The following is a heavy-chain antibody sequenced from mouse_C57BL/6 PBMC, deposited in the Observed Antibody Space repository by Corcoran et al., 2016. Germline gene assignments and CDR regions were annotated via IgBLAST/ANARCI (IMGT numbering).Heavy chain of an antibody. CDR1: GYTFTTYG. CDR3: ARRGSYYYDFDY. CDR2: INTYSGVP. V-gene: IGHV9-3*01. D-gene: IGHD1-1*01. Sequence: QIQLVQSGPELMKPGETVKISCKASGYTFTTYGMSWVKQAPGKGLKWMGWINTYSGVPTYADDFKGRFAFSLETSASTAYLQINNLKNEDTATYFCARRGSYYYDFDYWGQGTTLTVSS. J-gene: IGHJ2*01.